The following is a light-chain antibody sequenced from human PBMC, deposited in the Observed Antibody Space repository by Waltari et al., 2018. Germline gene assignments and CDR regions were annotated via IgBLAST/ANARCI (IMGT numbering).Light chain of an antibody. CDR2: DAS. Sequence: DIVLTQSPAILSFSPGESATLPCRASQSVGTYLAWYQQRPGQSPRLLIYDASYRATGIPGRFSGSGSETDFTLTISSLQPEDFAVYYCQQRRSWPLTFGGGTRVQI. CDR3: QQRRSWPLT. V-gene: IGKV3-11*01. J-gene: IGKJ4*01. CDR1: QSVGTY.